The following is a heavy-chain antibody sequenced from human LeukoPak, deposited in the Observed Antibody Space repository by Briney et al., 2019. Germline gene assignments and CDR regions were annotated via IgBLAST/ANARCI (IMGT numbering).Heavy chain of an antibody. CDR3: ARDISASDYGDYLFDY. J-gene: IGHJ4*02. CDR1: GYSISSAYY. D-gene: IGHD4-17*01. V-gene: IGHV4-38-2*02. Sequence: PSETLPLTCSVSGYSISSAYYWGWIRQPPGKGLEWIGSIYHSGSTYYNPSLKSRVTISVDTSKNQFSLNLTSVTAADTAVYYCARDISASDYGDYLFDYRGQGTLVTVSS. CDR2: IYHSGST.